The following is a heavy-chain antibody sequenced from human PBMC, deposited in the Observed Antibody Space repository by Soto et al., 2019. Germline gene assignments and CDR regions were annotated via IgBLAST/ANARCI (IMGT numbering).Heavy chain of an antibody. CDR3: ASEGRMTTVTTGPYFDY. V-gene: IGHV4-39*01. CDR2: IYYSGST. J-gene: IGHJ4*02. CDR1: GGSISSSSDY. Sequence: SETLSLTCTVSGGSISSSSDYWGWIRQPPGKGLEWIGSIYYSGSTYYNPSLKSRVTISVDTSKNQFSLKLSSVTAADTAVYYCASEGRMTTVTTGPYFDYWGQGTLVTVSS. D-gene: IGHD4-17*01.